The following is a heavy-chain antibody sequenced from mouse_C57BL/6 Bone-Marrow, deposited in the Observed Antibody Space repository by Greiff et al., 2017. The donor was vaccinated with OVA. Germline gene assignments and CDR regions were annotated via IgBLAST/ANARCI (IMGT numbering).Heavy chain of an antibody. CDR1: GYTFTSYW. J-gene: IGHJ2*01. Sequence: VQLQQPGAELVKPGVSVKLSCKASGYTFTSYWMHWVKQRPGRGLEWIGRINPNSGGTKYNEKFKSKATLTVDKPSSTAYMQLSSLTADDSAVYCSARDGYYCAYWGKGTTLTVAS. D-gene: IGHD2-3*01. CDR2: INPNSGGT. V-gene: IGHV1-72*01. CDR3: ARDGYYCAY.